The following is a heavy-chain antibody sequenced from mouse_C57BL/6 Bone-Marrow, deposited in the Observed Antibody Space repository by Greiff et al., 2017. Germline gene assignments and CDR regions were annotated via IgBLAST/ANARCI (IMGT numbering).Heavy chain of an antibody. CDR2: ISRGGDYI. V-gene: IGHV5-9-1*02. J-gene: IGHJ2*01. D-gene: IGHD1-1*01. Sequence: EVKVEESGEGLVKPGGSLKLSCAASGFTFSSYAMSWVRQTPEKRLEWVAYISRGGDYIYYADTVKGRFTISRDNARNTLYLQMSSLKSEDTAMYYCTRERGYGSSPYYFDYWGQGTTLTVSS. CDR3: TRERGYGSSPYYFDY. CDR1: GFTFSSYA.